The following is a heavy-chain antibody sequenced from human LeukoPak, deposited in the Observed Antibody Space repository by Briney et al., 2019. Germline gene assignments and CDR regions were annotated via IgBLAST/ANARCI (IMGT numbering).Heavy chain of an antibody. CDR3: ARDYQGSSWVLKFDP. Sequence: ASVKVSCKASGYTFTGYYMHWVRQAPGQGLEWMGWINPNSGGTNYAQKFQGRVTMTRDTSISTAYMELSRLRSDDTAVYYCARDYQGSSWVLKFDPWGQGTLVTVSS. CDR2: INPNSGGT. J-gene: IGHJ5*02. D-gene: IGHD6-13*01. V-gene: IGHV1-2*02. CDR1: GYTFTGYY.